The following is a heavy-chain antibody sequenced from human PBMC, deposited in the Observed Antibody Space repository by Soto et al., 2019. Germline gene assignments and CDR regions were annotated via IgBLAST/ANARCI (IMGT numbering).Heavy chain of an antibody. CDR3: ARGGDYYYYYGMDV. J-gene: IGHJ6*02. CDR1: GYTFTSYY. Sequence: ASVKVSCKASGYTFTSYYISWVRQAPGQGLEWMGWISGYNGNANYAQKLQGRVTMTTDTSTSTAYMELRSLRSEDTAVYYCARGGDYYYYYGMDVWGQGTTVTVSS. D-gene: IGHD4-17*01. V-gene: IGHV1-18*01. CDR2: ISGYNGNA.